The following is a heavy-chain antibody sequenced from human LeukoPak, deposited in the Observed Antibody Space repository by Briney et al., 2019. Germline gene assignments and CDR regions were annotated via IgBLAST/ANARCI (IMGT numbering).Heavy chain of an antibody. CDR3: ARTTEGGYTYGYFYYYYMDV. V-gene: IGHV4-59*01. CDR1: GGSFSGYY. Sequence: SETLSLTCTVYGGSFSGYYWSWIRQPPGKGLEWIGYIHYSGSTNYNPSLKSRVTISVDTSKNQFSLKLSSVTAADTAVYYCARTTEGGYTYGYFYYYYMDVWGKGTTVTISS. J-gene: IGHJ6*03. D-gene: IGHD5-18*01. CDR2: IHYSGST.